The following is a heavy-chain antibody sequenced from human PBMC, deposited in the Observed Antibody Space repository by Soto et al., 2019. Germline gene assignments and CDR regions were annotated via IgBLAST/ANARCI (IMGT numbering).Heavy chain of an antibody. CDR3: ARGPRLPYYYYMDV. CDR1: GDSISSGGYY. Sequence: QVQLQESGPGLVKPSQTLSLTCTVSGDSISSGGYYWSWIRQHPGKGLEWIGYIYYSGSTYYNPSLKSRVTISVDTSKNQFSLKLSSVTAADTAVYYCARGPRLPYYYYMDVWGKGTTVTVSS. V-gene: IGHV4-31*03. J-gene: IGHJ6*03. D-gene: IGHD2-21*02. CDR2: IYYSGST.